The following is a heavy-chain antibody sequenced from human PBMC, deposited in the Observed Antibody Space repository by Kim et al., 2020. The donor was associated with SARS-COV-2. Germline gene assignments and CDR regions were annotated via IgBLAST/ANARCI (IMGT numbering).Heavy chain of an antibody. CDR3: ARAVWDHRYCSGGSCYSGGGYYYYSMDV. J-gene: IGHJ6*02. Sequence: GGSLRLSCAASGFTFSSYDMHWVRQATGKGLEWVSAIGTADDTYYPGSVKGRFTISRENAKNSLYLQMNSLRAGDTAVYYCARAVWDHRYCSGGSCYSGGGYYYYSMDVWGQVPTGPVSS. D-gene: IGHD2-15*01. CDR1: GFTFSSYD. CDR2: IGTADDT. V-gene: IGHV3-13*01.